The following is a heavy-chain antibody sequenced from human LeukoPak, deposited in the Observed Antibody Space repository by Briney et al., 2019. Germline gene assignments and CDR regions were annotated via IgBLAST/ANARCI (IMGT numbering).Heavy chain of an antibody. CDR3: ARVGRLQYFDY. Sequence: GVSLTLSCSTSGFTFSRHGFYWVRQAPGKGREWVAGIWYDGSNKYYADSVKVRFTSSRDNAKNSLVLQMNSLRAEDTAVYYCARVGRLQYFDYWGQGTLVTVSS. V-gene: IGHV3-33*07. CDR2: IWYDGSNK. CDR1: GFTFSRHG. D-gene: IGHD5-24*01. J-gene: IGHJ4*02.